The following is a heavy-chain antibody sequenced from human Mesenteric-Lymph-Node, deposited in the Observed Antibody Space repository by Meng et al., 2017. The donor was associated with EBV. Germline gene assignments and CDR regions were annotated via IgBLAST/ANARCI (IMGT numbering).Heavy chain of an antibody. CDR1: GGALSGYS. J-gene: IGHJ5*02. CDR3: ARGRYYYGSGSSREWFDP. V-gene: IGHV4-34*01. CDR2: INHSGST. D-gene: IGHD3-10*01. Sequence: QVPLQEWGAGLLRHSGALAPTCVVDGGALSGYSRSWIRPPPVKGLESIGEINHSGSTNYSPSLKSRVTISVDTSKNQCSLKLSSVTAADTAVYYCARGRYYYGSGSSREWFDPWGQGTLVTVSS.